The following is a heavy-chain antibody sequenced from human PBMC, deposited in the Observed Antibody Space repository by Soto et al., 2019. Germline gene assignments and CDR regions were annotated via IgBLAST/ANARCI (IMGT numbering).Heavy chain of an antibody. D-gene: IGHD2-15*01. J-gene: IGHJ4*02. CDR2: ITSSGSDT. V-gene: IGHV3-11*06. Sequence: GGSLRLSXAASGLAFSGYYMGWIRQAPGKGLGWVSYITSSGSDTFYGDSVKGRFTISRDNAKNSLFLQMNSLRAEDTAVYYCARVRGYCSGRSCYGYYFDYWGQGTLVTVSS. CDR1: GLAFSGYY. CDR3: ARVRGYCSGRSCYGYYFDY.